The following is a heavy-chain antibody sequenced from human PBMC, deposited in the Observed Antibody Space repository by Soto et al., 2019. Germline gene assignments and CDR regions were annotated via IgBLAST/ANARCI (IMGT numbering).Heavy chain of an antibody. D-gene: IGHD3-22*01. CDR1: GFTFSSYS. CDR2: ISSSSSYI. Sequence: PGGSLRLSCAASGFTFSSYSMNWVRQATGKGLEWVSSISSSSSYIYYADSVKGRFTISRDNAKNSLYLQMNSLRAEDTAVYYCARSVYYYDSSGPLGEDVWGQGTTVTVSS. J-gene: IGHJ6*02. V-gene: IGHV3-21*01. CDR3: ARSVYYYDSSGPLGEDV.